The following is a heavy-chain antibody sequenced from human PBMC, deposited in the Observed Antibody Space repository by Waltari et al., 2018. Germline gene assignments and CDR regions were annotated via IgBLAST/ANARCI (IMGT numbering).Heavy chain of an antibody. CDR1: GFSSGGTA. D-gene: IGHD6-19*01. CDR2: IRSRSYGGTP. V-gene: IGHV3-49*03. CDR3: SRDISVTGMLLSLN. Sequence: EVQLVEYGGGLLQPGRSLRRSGMVSGFSSGGTAMSGYRQAPGKGLEWVGFIRSRSYGGTPDYAGSVKGRFTISRDESKNIAYLQMDSLKTGDTAVYYCSRDISVTGMLLSLNWGQGTLVTVSS. J-gene: IGHJ4*02.